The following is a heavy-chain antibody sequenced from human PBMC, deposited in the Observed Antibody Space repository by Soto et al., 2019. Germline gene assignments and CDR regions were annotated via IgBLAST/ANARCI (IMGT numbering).Heavy chain of an antibody. CDR2: ISAYNGNT. V-gene: IGHV1-18*01. J-gene: IGHJ3*02. CDR3: ARDQSEYYYGSGSYFAPDAFDI. Sequence: PMASVKVSCKASGYTFTSYGISWVRQAPGQGLEWMGWISAYNGNTNYAQKLQGRVTMTTDTSTSTAYMELRSLRSDDTAVYYCARDQSEYYYGSGSYFAPDAFDIWGQGTMVTVSS. D-gene: IGHD3-10*01. CDR1: GYTFTSYG.